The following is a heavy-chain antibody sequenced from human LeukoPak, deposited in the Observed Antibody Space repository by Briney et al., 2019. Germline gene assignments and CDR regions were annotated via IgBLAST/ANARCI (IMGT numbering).Heavy chain of an antibody. Sequence: GGSLRLSXAASGFTFSSYGMHWVRQAPGKGLDGVAFIRYDGSNKYYADSVKGRFTISRDNSKNTLYLQMNSLRAEDTAVYYCAKGSSNTDYYSYTDVWGKGTTVTVSS. CDR2: IRYDGSNK. CDR1: GFTFSSYG. J-gene: IGHJ6*03. CDR3: AKGSSNTDYYSYTDV. V-gene: IGHV3-30*02. D-gene: IGHD4-11*01.